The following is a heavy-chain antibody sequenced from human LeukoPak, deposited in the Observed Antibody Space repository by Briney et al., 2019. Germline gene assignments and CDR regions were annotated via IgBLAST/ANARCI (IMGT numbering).Heavy chain of an antibody. CDR1: GYTFTGYY. D-gene: IGHD6-19*01. V-gene: IGHV1-2*02. Sequence: ASVKVSCKASGYTFTGYYMHWVRQAPGQGLEWMGWINPNSGGTKDAQKFQGRVTMTRDTSITTAYMELSRLRSDDTAVYYCAKDLRSSSGWYPTFDYWGQGTLVTVSS. CDR2: INPNSGGT. J-gene: IGHJ4*02. CDR3: AKDLRSSSGWYPTFDY.